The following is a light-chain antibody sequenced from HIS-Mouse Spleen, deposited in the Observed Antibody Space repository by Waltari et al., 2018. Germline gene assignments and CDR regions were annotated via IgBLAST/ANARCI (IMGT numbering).Light chain of an antibody. CDR3: LLSYSGARV. CDR2: DTS. V-gene: IGLV7-46*01. J-gene: IGLJ3*02. CDR1: PRSVTSGHY. Sequence: QAVVTQEPSLTVSPGGTVTPTCGASPRSVTSGHYPHWFQQKPGQAPRTLIYDTSNKHSWTPARFSGSLLGGKAALTLSGAQPEDEAEYYCLLSYSGARVFGGGTKLTVL.